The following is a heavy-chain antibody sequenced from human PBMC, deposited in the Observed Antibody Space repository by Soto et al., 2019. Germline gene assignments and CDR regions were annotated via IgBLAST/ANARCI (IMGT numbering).Heavy chain of an antibody. Sequence: QVQLVQSGAEVRKPGASVKVSCEASGYTFTSYGISWVRQAPGQGLEWMGWISAYNGNTNYAQKLQGRVTMTTDTSTSTAYMELRSLRSDDTAVYYCARAVYKGLWSGYYTNYYYGMDVWGQGTTVTVSS. CDR2: ISAYNGNT. CDR3: ARAVYKGLWSGYYTNYYYGMDV. D-gene: IGHD3-3*01. V-gene: IGHV1-18*04. CDR1: GYTFTSYG. J-gene: IGHJ6*02.